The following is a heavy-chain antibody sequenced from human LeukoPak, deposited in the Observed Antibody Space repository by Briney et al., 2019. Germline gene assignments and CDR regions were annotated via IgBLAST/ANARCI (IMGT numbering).Heavy chain of an antibody. CDR2: INHSGST. D-gene: IGHD6-13*01. V-gene: IGHV4-34*01. Sequence: SETLSLTCAVYGGSFSGYYWSWIRQPPGKGLEWIGEINHSGSTNYNPSLKSRVTISVDTSKNQFSLKLSSVTAADTAVYYYARRTLSSWYGYWGQGTLVTVSS. CDR3: ARRTLSSWYGY. CDR1: GGSFSGYY. J-gene: IGHJ4*02.